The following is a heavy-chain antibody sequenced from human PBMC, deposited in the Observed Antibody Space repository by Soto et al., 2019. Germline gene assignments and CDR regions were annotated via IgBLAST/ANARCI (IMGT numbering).Heavy chain of an antibody. J-gene: IGHJ5*02. CDR2: IIPIFGTA. CDR1: GGTFSSYA. D-gene: IGHD3-22*01. V-gene: IGHV1-69*13. CDR3: ARDFPPRPYYYDQPMGRDWFDP. Sequence: ASVKVSCKASGGTFSSYAISWVRQAPGQGLEWMGGIIPIFGTANYAQKFQGRVTITADESTSTAYMELSSLRSEDTAVYYCARDFPPRPYYYDQPMGRDWFDPWGQGTLVTVSS.